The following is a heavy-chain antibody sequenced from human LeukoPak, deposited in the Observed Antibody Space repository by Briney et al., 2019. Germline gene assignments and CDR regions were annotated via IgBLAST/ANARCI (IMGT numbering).Heavy chain of an antibody. D-gene: IGHD3-9*01. CDR3: AGAYYDILTGYHNNWFDP. J-gene: IGHJ5*02. CDR2: ISYDGSNK. V-gene: IGHV3-30*04. CDR1: GFTFSSYA. Sequence: PGRSLRPSCAASGFTFSSYAMHWVRQAPGKGLEWVAVISYDGSNKYYADSVKGRFTISRDNSKNTLYLQMNSLRAEDTAVYYCAGAYYDILTGYHNNWFDPWGQGTLVTVSS.